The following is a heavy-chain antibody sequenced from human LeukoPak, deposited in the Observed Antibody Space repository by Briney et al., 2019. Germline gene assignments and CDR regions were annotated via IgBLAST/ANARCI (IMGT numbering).Heavy chain of an antibody. Sequence: PGGSLRLSCAASGFTFSSYAMSWVRQAPGKGLEWVSAISGSGGSTYYADSVKGRFTISRDNSKNTLYLQMNSLRAEDTAVYYCARVVGYCSGVSCDYWGQGTLVTVSS. CDR1: GFTFSSYA. CDR2: ISGSGGST. D-gene: IGHD2-15*01. J-gene: IGHJ4*02. CDR3: ARVVGYCSGVSCDY. V-gene: IGHV3-23*01.